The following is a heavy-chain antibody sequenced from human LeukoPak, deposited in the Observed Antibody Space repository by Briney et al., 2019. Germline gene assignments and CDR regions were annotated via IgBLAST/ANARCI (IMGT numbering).Heavy chain of an antibody. D-gene: IGHD2-2*01. V-gene: IGHV4-31*03. CDR3: AASDCSSTSCYVHDAFDI. Sequence: PSETLSLTCTVSGGSISSGGYYWSWIRQHPGKGLEWIGYTYYSGSTYYNPSLKSRVTISVDTSKNQFSLKLSSVTAADTAVYYCAASDCSSTSCYVHDAFDIWGQGTMVTVSS. CDR2: TYYSGST. CDR1: GGSISSGGYY. J-gene: IGHJ3*02.